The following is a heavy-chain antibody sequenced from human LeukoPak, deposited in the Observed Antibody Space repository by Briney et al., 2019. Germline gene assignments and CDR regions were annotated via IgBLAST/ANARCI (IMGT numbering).Heavy chain of an antibody. Sequence: PGGSLRLSCAASGFTFSTYVMTWVRQTPGKGLEWVSAISGSGDITHYADSVEGRFTISRDNSKSTLFLLMDSLRAEDTAIYYCAKRSRPSDGSPFDYWGQGTLVTVSS. CDR3: AKRSRPSDGSPFDY. J-gene: IGHJ4*02. V-gene: IGHV3-23*01. D-gene: IGHD5-24*01. CDR1: GFTFSTYV. CDR2: ISGSGDIT.